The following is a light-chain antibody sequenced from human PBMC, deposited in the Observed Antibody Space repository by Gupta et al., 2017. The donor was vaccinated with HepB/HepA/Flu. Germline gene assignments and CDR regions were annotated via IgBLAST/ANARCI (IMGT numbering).Light chain of an antibody. CDR3: AAWDDSLSGVV. J-gene: IGLJ2*01. Sequence: QSVLTQPPSASGTPGQRVTIPCSGSSSNIGSNYVYWYQQLPGTAPKLLIYRNNQRPSGIPDRFSDSKSGTSASLAISGLRSEDEADYYCAAWDDSLSGVVFGGGTKLTVL. CDR1: SSNIGSNY. CDR2: RNN. V-gene: IGLV1-47*01.